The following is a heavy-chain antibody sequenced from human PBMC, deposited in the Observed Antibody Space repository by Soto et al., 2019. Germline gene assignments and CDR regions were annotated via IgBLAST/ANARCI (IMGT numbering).Heavy chain of an antibody. CDR2: IKQDGSEK. V-gene: IGHV3-7*01. Sequence: GGSLRLSCAASGFTFSSYWMSWVRQAPGKELEWVANIKQDGSEKYYVDSVKGRFTISRDNAKNSLYLQMNSLRAEDTAVYYCASLYYYDSSGVFDIWGQGTMVTVSS. D-gene: IGHD3-22*01. CDR3: ASLYYYDSSGVFDI. J-gene: IGHJ3*02. CDR1: GFTFSSYW.